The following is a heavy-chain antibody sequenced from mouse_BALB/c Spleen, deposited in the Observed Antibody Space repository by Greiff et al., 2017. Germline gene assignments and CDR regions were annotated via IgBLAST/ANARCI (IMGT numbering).Heavy chain of an antibody. CDR1: GFSLTSYG. CDR2: IWAGGST. V-gene: IGHV2-9*02. Sequence: VKVEESGPGLVAPSQSLSITCTVSGFSLTSYGVHWVRQPPGKGLEWLGVIWAGGSTNYNSALMSRLSNSKDNSKSQVFLKMNSLHTDDTAMYYCSRSTMITTVDYWGQGTTLTVSS. J-gene: IGHJ2*01. CDR3: SRSTMITTVDY. D-gene: IGHD2-4*01.